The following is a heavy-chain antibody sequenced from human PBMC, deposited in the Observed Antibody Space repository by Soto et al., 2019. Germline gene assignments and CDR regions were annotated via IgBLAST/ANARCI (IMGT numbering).Heavy chain of an antibody. V-gene: IGHV3-23*01. CDR1: GFSFAGYA. Sequence: EVQLSESGGGLVQPGGSLRLSCAVSGFSFAGYAMSWVRQAPGKGLEWVSGISGGGASTYYAGSVKGRFTISRDNSGYTVYLQMNSLIAEDTAVYYCAKGQGFSAYYYGMDVCGQGTAVTVSS. CDR3: AKGQGFSAYYYGMDV. J-gene: IGHJ6*02. D-gene: IGHD6-19*01. CDR2: ISGGGAST.